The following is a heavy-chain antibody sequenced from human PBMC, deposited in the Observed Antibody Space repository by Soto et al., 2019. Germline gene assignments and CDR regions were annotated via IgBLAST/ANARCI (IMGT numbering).Heavy chain of an antibody. CDR3: ARDIVVVPAARPYNWFDP. Sequence: QVQLQQWGAGLLKPSETLSLTCAVYGGSFSGYYWSWIRQPPGKGLEWIGEINHSGSTNYNPSLKSRVTISVDTSKNQFSLKLGSVTAADTAVYYCARDIVVVPAARPYNWFDPWGQGTLVTVSS. CDR1: GGSFSGYY. CDR2: INHSGST. V-gene: IGHV4-34*01. D-gene: IGHD2-2*01. J-gene: IGHJ5*02.